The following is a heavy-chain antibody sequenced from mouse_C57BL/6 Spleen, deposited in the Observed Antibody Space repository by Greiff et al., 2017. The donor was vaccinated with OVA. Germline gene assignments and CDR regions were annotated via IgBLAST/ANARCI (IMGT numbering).Heavy chain of an antibody. V-gene: IGHV5-12*01. Sequence: EVKLVESGGGLVQPGGSLKLSCAASGFTFSDYYMYWVRQTPEKRLEWVAYISNGGGSTYYPDTVKGRFTISRDNAKNTLYLQMSRLKSEDTAMYYCARQVDPGTRLYAMDYWGQGTSVTVSS. CDR2: ISNGGGST. CDR1: GFTFSDYY. D-gene: IGHD4-1*01. J-gene: IGHJ4*01. CDR3: ARQVDPGTRLYAMDY.